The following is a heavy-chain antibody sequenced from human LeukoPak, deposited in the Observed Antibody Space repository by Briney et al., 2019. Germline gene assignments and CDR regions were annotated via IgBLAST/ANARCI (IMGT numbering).Heavy chain of an antibody. CDR1: GGTFSSYG. CDR2: ISAYNGNT. D-gene: IGHD4-17*01. J-gene: IGHJ4*02. Sequence: ASVKVSCKASGGTFSSYGISWVRQAPGQGLEWMGWISAYNGNTNYAQKLQGRVTMTTDTSTSTAYMELRSLRSDDTAVYYCAREVYYGDYGNNFDYWGQGTLVTVSS. V-gene: IGHV1-18*01. CDR3: AREVYYGDYGNNFDY.